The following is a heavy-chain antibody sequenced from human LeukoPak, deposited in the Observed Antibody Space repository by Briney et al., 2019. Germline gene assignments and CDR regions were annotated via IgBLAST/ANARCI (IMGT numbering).Heavy chain of an antibody. CDR1: GGSFNGYY. CDR3: ARSDADGWDS. CDR2: INHSERT. V-gene: IGHV4-34*01. D-gene: IGHD4-17*01. J-gene: IGHJ4*02. Sequence: SETLSLTCAVYGGSFNGYYWSWIRQPPGKGLEWIGEINHSERTNYNPSLKSRVTISVDTSKNQFSLNLNSVSAADSAVYYCARSDADGWDSWGQGALVTVSS.